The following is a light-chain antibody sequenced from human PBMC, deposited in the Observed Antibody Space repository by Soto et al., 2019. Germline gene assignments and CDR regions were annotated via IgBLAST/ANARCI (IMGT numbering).Light chain of an antibody. V-gene: IGKV3-20*01. CDR1: QSVTSRY. CDR2: GAS. J-gene: IGKJ1*01. Sequence: EIVLTQSPGTLSLSPDERATLSSRTSQSVTSRYLAWYQQKPGQAPRLLIYGASSRATGIPDRFSGSESGTDFTLTISRLEPEDFAVYYCQQYGTSTPFGQGTKVDIK. CDR3: QQYGTSTP.